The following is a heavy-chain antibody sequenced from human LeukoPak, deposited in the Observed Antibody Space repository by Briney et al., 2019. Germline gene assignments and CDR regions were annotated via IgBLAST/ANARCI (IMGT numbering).Heavy chain of an antibody. CDR3: ARELEYCSSTSCYENWFDP. D-gene: IGHD2-2*01. CDR1: GGSISSYY. Sequence: SETLSLTCTVSGGSISSYYWSWIRQPPGKGLEWIGYIYYSGSTNYNPSLKSRVTISVDTSKNQFSLKLSSVTAADTAVYYCARELEYCSSTSCYENWFDPWGQGTLVTVSS. CDR2: IYYSGST. V-gene: IGHV4-59*01. J-gene: IGHJ5*02.